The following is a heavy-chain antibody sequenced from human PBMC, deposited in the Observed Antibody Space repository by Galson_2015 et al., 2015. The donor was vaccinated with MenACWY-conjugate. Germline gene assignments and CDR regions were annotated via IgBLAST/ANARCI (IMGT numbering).Heavy chain of an antibody. CDR1: GSSFSTFP. CDR2: IVPGGSYT. D-gene: IGHD1-14*01. Sequence: QSGAEVKKPGEPLTISFQGSGSSFSTFPIAWVRQMPGKGLEYMGMIVPGGSYTNYGPSFEGQVTMSADESASTAFLQWSSLKASDTAIYYCASTIREPGPHFDFWGQGTLVTVSS. J-gene: IGHJ4*02. V-gene: IGHV5-51*01. CDR3: ASTIREPGPHFDF.